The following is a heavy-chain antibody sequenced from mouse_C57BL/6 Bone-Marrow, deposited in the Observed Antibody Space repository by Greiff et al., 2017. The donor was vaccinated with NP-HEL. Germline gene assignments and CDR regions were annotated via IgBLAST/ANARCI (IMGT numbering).Heavy chain of an antibody. CDR3: ARFGVHFDY. CDR1: GYSITSGYY. CDR2: ISYDGSN. J-gene: IGHJ2*01. Sequence: ESGPGLVKPSQSLSLTCSVTGYSITSGYYWNWIRQFPGNKLEWMGYISYDGSNNYNPSLKNRISITRDTSKNQFFLKLNSVTTEDTATYYCARFGVHFDYWGQGTTLTVSS. V-gene: IGHV3-6*01.